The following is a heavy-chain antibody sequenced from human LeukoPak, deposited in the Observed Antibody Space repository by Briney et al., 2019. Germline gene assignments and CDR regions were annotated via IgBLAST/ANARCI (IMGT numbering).Heavy chain of an antibody. V-gene: IGHV3-48*04. D-gene: IGHD4-17*01. CDR3: AKPDYGDYSRDAFDI. Sequence: GGSLRLSCTASGFTFSGYGMSWVRQAPGKGLEWVSYISSRASAVYYADSVKGRFTISRDNAKNSLYLQMASLRAEDTAVYYCAKPDYGDYSRDAFDIWGQGTMVTVSS. CDR2: ISSRASAV. CDR1: GFTFSGYG. J-gene: IGHJ3*02.